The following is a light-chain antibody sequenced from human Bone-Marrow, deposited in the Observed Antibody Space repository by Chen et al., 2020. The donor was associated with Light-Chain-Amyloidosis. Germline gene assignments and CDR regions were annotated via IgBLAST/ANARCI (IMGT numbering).Light chain of an antibody. CDR3: QQYGSSPLT. CDR2: GAS. V-gene: IGKV3-20*01. Sequence: EIVLTQSPGTLSLSPGERATLSCSASQSVSSSYLAWYQQKPGQAPRLLIYGASSRATGLPDRFSGSGSGTNFTLTISGLEPEDFAVYYCQQYGSSPLTFGGGTKVEIK. CDR1: QSVSSSY. J-gene: IGKJ4*01.